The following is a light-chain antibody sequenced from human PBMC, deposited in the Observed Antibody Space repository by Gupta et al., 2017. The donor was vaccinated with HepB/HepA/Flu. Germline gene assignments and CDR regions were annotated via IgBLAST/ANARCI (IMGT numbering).Light chain of an antibody. CDR1: QSISSY. CDR3: QQRTTWPLT. CDR2: DAS. J-gene: IGKJ4*01. V-gene: IGKV3-11*01. Sequence: EIVLTQSPATLSLSPGERATLSCRASQSISSYLVWYQQKPGQAPRLLIYDASKRATGIPARFSGSGSGTDFTLTISSLEPEDFAVYHCQQRTTWPLTFGGGTXVELK.